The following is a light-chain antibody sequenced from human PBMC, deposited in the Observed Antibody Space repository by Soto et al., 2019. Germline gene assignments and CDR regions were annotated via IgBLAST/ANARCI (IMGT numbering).Light chain of an antibody. CDR2: EVH. J-gene: IGLJ2*01. V-gene: IGLV2-14*01. CDR3: SSYTSSGAPVV. Sequence: QSVLTQPASVSGSPGQSITISCTGTGSDVGAYNYVSWYQQHPGKAPKLMIFEVHNRPSGVSNRFSGSKSGNTASLTISGLQSEDEADYYCSSYTSSGAPVVFGGGTKLTVL. CDR1: GSDVGAYNY.